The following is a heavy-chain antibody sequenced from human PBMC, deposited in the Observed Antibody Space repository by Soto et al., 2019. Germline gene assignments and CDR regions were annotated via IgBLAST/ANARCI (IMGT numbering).Heavy chain of an antibody. CDR1: GFSFDDHT. CDR3: VEDSGTRWRAFYFYYMHV. D-gene: IGHD1-26*01. CDR2: ISWNSGKT. J-gene: IGHJ6*03. V-gene: IGHV3-9*01. Sequence: EVQLEESGGGLVQPGTSLRLSCEASGFSFDDHTMHWVRQVPGQGLEWVSGISWNSGKTVYSDSVKGRFIISRDNDKNSLFLQMNSLRPEDTASYYCVEDSGTRWRAFYFYYMHVWGKGTTVAVSS.